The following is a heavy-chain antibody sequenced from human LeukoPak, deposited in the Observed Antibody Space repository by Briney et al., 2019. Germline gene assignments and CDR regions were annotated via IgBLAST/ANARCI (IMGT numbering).Heavy chain of an antibody. Sequence: GGSLRLSCAASGFTFSSYGMHWVRQAPGKGLEWVAVISYDGSNKYYADSVKGRFTISRDNSKNTLYLQMNSLRAEDTAVFYCARIRGGPIDYWGQGTLVTVSS. CDR2: ISYDGSNK. J-gene: IGHJ4*02. V-gene: IGHV3-30*03. CDR1: GFTFSSYG. D-gene: IGHD3-16*01. CDR3: ARIRGGPIDY.